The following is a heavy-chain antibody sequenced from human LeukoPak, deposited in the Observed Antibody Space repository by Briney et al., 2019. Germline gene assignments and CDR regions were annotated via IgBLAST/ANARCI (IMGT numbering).Heavy chain of an antibody. CDR1: GYTFTGYY. V-gene: IGHV1-2*02. Sequence: AASVKVSCKASGYTFTGYYMHWVRQAPGQGLEWMGWINPNSGATNYAQKFQGRVTMTRDTSNSTAYMERSRLRSDDTAVYYCARSRRGFSGSYSPPRYWGQGTLVTVSS. CDR3: ARSRRGFSGSYSPPRY. J-gene: IGHJ4*02. D-gene: IGHD1-26*01. CDR2: INPNSGAT.